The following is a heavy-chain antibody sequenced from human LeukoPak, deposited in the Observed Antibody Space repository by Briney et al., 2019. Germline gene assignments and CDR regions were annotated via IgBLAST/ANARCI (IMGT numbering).Heavy chain of an antibody. CDR3: ARTQTTVTTNWFDP. CDR1: GYSFTSYW. CDR2: IYPGDSDT. Sequence: GESLQISCKGSGYSFTSYWIGWVRQLPGKGLEWMGIIYPGDSDTRYSPSFQGQVTISADKSISTAYLQWSSLKASDTAMYYCARTQTTVTTNWFDPWGQGTLVTVSS. V-gene: IGHV5-51*01. D-gene: IGHD4-17*01. J-gene: IGHJ5*02.